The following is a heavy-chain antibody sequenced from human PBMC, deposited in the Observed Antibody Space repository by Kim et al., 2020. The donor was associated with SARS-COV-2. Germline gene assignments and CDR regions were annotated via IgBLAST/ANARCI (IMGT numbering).Heavy chain of an antibody. V-gene: IGHV4-59*09. J-gene: IGHJ4*02. CDR3: ARGPPYQLLLDY. D-gene: IGHD2-2*01. Sequence: NDNPSLTSRVTISVDTSKTQFSLKLSSVTAADTAVYYCARGPPYQLLLDYWGQGTLVTVSS.